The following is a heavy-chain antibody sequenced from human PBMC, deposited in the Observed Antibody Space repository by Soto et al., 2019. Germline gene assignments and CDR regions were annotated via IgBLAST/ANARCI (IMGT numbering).Heavy chain of an antibody. CDR3: ARSVRAMTPVTTRYMDV. CDR1: GGSFSGYY. J-gene: IGHJ6*03. Sequence: QVQLQQWGAGLLKPSETLSLTCAVYGGSFSGYYWSWIRQPPGKGLEWIGEINHSGSTNYNQSLTVHVTISLQTSNYHSTLSLSSLNAAHTAGYQCARSVRAMTPVTTRYMDVWGKRTTVTVSS. V-gene: IGHV4-34*01. D-gene: IGHD4-17*01. CDR2: INHSGST.